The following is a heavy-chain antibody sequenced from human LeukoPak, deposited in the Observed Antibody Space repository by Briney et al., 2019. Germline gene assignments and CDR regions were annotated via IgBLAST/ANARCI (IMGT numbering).Heavy chain of an antibody. Sequence: PSETLSLTCTVSGGSISSYYWSWIRQPPGKGLEWIGYIYYSGSTNYNPSLKSRVTISVDTSKNQFSLKLSSVTAADTAVYYCARDPEDYGGFDPWGQGTLVTVSS. J-gene: IGHJ5*02. D-gene: IGHD3-16*01. CDR2: IYYSGST. V-gene: IGHV4-59*01. CDR1: GGSISSYY. CDR3: ARDPEDYGGFDP.